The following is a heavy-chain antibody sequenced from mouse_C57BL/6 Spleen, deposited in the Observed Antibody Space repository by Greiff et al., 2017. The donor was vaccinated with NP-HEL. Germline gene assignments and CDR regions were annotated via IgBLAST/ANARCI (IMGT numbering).Heavy chain of an antibody. J-gene: IGHJ1*03. CDR1: GYTFTSYW. D-gene: IGHD2-3*01. V-gene: IGHV1-64*01. CDR3: ARAYDGYHGGLYFDV. Sequence: QVQLQQPGAELVKPGASVKLSCKASGYTFTSYWMHWVKQRPGQGLEWIGMIHPNSGSTNYNEKFKSKATLTVDKSSSTAYMQLSSLTSEDSAVYYCARAYDGYHGGLYFDVWGTGTTVTVSS. CDR2: IHPNSGST.